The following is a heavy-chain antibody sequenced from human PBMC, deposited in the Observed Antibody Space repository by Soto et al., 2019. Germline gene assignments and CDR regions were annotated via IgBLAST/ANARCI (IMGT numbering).Heavy chain of an antibody. CDR3: AKDGGIVATIFKPFEY. CDR1: GFSFSSYV. Sequence: PGGSLRLSCAASGFSFSSYVMSWVRQAPGKGLEWVSTITGSGGSTYYADSVKGRFTISRDNSKNTLYLQMDILRVEDTAVYYCAKDGGIVATIFKPFEYWGQGTLVTVSS. V-gene: IGHV3-23*01. J-gene: IGHJ4*02. D-gene: IGHD5-12*01. CDR2: ITGSGGST.